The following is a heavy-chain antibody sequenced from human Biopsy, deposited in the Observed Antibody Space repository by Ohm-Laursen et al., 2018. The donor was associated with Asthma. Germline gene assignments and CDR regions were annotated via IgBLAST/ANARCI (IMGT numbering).Heavy chain of an antibody. Sequence: GTLSLTCTVSGGSISSSSYYWGWIRQPPGKGLEWIGSIYYSGSTYYNPSLKSRVTISVDTSKNQFSLKLSSVTAADTAVYYCARFTASITIFGVVNNWFDPWGQGTLVTVSS. CDR3: ARFTASITIFGVVNNWFDP. CDR2: IYYSGST. D-gene: IGHD3-3*01. CDR1: GGSISSSSYY. J-gene: IGHJ5*02. V-gene: IGHV4-39*01.